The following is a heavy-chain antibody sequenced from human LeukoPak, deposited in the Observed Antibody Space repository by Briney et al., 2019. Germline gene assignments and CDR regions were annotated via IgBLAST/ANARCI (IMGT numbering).Heavy chain of an antibody. V-gene: IGHV3-23*01. Sequence: GGSLLLSCAASGFTFISYAMSWVRRAPGKGLEWGSAISGSGGSTYYADSVKGRFTISRDNSKNTLYLQMNSLRPEDTAIYYCAKVGGRSWFYFDNWGQGTVVTVSS. J-gene: IGHJ4*02. CDR1: GFTFISYA. CDR2: ISGSGGST. CDR3: AKVGGRSWFYFDN. D-gene: IGHD6-13*01.